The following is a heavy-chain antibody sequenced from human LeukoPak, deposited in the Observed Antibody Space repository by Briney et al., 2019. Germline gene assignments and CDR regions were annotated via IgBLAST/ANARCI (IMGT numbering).Heavy chain of an antibody. V-gene: IGHV3-21*01. Sequence: GGSLILSCAASGFTFSSYSMNWVRQAPGKGLEWVSSISSSSSYIYYADSVKGRFTISRDNAKNSLYLQMNSVRAEDTAVYYCARDLGGVGGTYNWFDPWGQGTLVTVSS. D-gene: IGHD4-23*01. CDR1: GFTFSSYS. CDR2: ISSSSSYI. CDR3: ARDLGGVGGTYNWFDP. J-gene: IGHJ5*02.